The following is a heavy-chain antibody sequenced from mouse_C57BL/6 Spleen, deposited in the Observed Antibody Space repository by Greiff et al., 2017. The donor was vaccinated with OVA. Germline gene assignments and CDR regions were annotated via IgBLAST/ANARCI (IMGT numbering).Heavy chain of an antibody. V-gene: IGHV5-4*01. CDR1: GFTFSSYA. Sequence: EVNLVESGGGLVKPGGSLKLSCAASGFTFSSYAMSWVRQTPEKRLEWVATISDGGSYTYYPDNVKGRFTISRDNAKNNLYLQMSHLKSEDTAMYYCARDTLLYWGQGTTLTVSS. CDR3: ARDTLLY. CDR2: ISDGGSYT. J-gene: IGHJ2*01.